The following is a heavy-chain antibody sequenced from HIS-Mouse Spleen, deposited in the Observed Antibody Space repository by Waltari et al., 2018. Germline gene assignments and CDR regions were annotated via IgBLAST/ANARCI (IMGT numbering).Heavy chain of an antibody. J-gene: IGHJ4*02. Sequence: QVTLRESGPALVKPTQTLTLTCTFSGFSLSTSGMCVSWIRQPPGKALEWLAPIDWDEDKSYSPSLKTRLTISKDTSKNQVVLTMTNMDPVDTATYYCARIAEGYSSGWYAFDYWGQGTLVTVSS. CDR3: ARIAEGYSSGWYAFDY. D-gene: IGHD6-19*01. V-gene: IGHV2-70*01. CDR2: IDWDEDK. CDR1: GFSLSTSGMC.